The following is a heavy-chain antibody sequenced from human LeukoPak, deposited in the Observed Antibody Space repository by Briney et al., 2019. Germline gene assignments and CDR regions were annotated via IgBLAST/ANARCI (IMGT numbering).Heavy chain of an antibody. D-gene: IGHD2-15*01. CDR1: GFTFSSYA. J-gene: IGHJ4*02. CDR3: AALLPLGYCSGGSCLG. V-gene: IGHV3-30*04. Sequence: GRSLRLSCAASGFTFSSYAMHWVRQAPGKGLEWVAVISYDGSNKYYADSVKGRFTISRDNSKNTLYLQMNSLRAEDTAVYYCAALLPLGYCSGGSCLGWGQGTPVTVSS. CDR2: ISYDGSNK.